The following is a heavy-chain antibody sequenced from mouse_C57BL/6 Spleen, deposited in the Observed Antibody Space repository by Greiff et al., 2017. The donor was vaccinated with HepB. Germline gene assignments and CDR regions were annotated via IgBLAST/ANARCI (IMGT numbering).Heavy chain of an antibody. D-gene: IGHD1-1*01. CDR1: GFNIKDDY. CDR3: TTWMHSYGSSGDY. J-gene: IGHJ2*01. Sequence: VQLQQSGAELVRPGASVKLSCTASGFNIKDDYMHWVKQRPEQGLEWIGWIDPENGDTAYDSKFQGKATRTADTSSNTAYLQLSSLASEDTSVYYCTTWMHSYGSSGDYWGQGTTLTVSS. V-gene: IGHV14-4*01. CDR2: IDPENGDT.